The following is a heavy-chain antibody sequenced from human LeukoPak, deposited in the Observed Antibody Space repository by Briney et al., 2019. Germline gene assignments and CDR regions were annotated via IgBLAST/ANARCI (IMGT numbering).Heavy chain of an antibody. D-gene: IGHD2-2*01. CDR2: ISSSSSYI. V-gene: IGHV3-21*01. Sequence: PGGSLRLSCAASGFTFSSYNMNWVRQAPGKGLEWVSSISSSSSYIYYADSVKGRFTISRDNAKNSLYLQMNSLRAEDTAVYYCARDGYCSSTSCYESLFSYDYWGQGTLVTVSS. J-gene: IGHJ4*02. CDR3: ARDGYCSSTSCYESLFSYDY. CDR1: GFTFSSYN.